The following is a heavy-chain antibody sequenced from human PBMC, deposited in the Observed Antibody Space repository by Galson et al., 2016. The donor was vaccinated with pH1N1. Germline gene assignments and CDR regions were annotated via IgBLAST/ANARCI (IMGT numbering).Heavy chain of an antibody. CDR1: GGSISSEY. Sequence: ETLSLTCTVSGGSISSEYWSWIRQPPGKGLEWIGFFYNSGSTKYNPSLKSRVTISADTSKKQFSLRLSSVTAADTAVYYCARGGGTYYQTYWYFNLWGRGTLVTVSS. D-gene: IGHD3-22*01. CDR2: FYNSGST. V-gene: IGHV4-59*08. CDR3: ARGGGTYYQTYWYFNL. J-gene: IGHJ2*01.